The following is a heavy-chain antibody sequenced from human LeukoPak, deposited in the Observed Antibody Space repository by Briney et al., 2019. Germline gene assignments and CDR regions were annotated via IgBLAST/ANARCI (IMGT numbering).Heavy chain of an antibody. V-gene: IGHV3-43*02. J-gene: IGHJ6*02. CDR1: GFTFDDYA. Sequence: GSLRLSCAASGFTFDDYAMHWVRQAPGKGLEWVSLISGVGGSPNYADSVKGRFTISRDNSKNSLYLQMNSLRTEDTALYYCAKDMSPPYSYGFGLSSATPYGMDVWGQGTTVTVSS. CDR3: AKDMSPPYSYGFGLSSATPYGMDV. CDR2: ISGVGGSP. D-gene: IGHD5-18*01.